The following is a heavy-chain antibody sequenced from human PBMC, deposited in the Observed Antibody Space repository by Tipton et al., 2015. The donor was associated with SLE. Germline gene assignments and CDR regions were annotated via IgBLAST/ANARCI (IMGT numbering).Heavy chain of an antibody. CDR2: LASDGSDT. CDR1: GFSNYA. D-gene: IGHD6-19*01. Sequence: SLRLSCAASGFSNYAMHWVRQAPGKGLEWLAVLASDGSDTYYADPVKGRFTISRDSSKNTLYLQMDSLRAEDTAVYYCASMGQENRSGWYREYYFDYWGQGTLVTVSS. J-gene: IGHJ4*02. V-gene: IGHV3-30*04. CDR3: ASMGQENRSGWYREYYFDY.